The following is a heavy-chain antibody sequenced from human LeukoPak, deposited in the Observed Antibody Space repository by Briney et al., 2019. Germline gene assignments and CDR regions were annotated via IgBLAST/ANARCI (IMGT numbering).Heavy chain of an antibody. J-gene: IGHJ4*02. V-gene: IGHV1-46*01. Sequence: ASVKVSCKASGYTFTSYGISWVRQAPGQGLEWMGIINPSGGSTSYAQKFQGRVTMTRDMSTSTVYMELSSLRSEDTAVYYCARDDSSGYYLFYWGQGTLVTVSS. CDR3: ARDDSSGYYLFY. D-gene: IGHD3-22*01. CDR2: INPSGGST. CDR1: GYTFTSYG.